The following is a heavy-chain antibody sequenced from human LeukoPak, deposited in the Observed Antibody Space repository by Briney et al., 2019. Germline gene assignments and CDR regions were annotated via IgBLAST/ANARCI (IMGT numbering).Heavy chain of an antibody. D-gene: IGHD1-26*01. V-gene: IGHV3-48*03. CDR2: ISSGGSTV. CDR3: ARVIIVGATGI. J-gene: IGHJ3*02. CDR1: GFTFSSYE. Sequence: GGSLRLSCAASGFTFSSYEMNWVRQAPGKGLEWVSYISSGGSTVHYADSVKGRFTIFRDNAKNSLYLQMNSLRAEDTAVYYCARVIIVGATGIWGQGTMVTVSS.